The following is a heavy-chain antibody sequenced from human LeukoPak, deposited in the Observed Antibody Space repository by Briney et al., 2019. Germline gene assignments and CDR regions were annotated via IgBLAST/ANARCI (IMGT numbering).Heavy chain of an antibody. J-gene: IGHJ4*02. CDR3: ARRGYKKRHFDY. Sequence: PSETLSLTCTVSGGSISSSRYYWGWIRQPPGKGLEWIGSIYYSGSTYYNPSLKSRVTISVDTSKNQFSLKLSSVTAADTAVYYCARRGYKKRHFDYWGQGTLVIVSS. V-gene: IGHV4-39*01. D-gene: IGHD5-24*01. CDR1: GGSISSSRYY. CDR2: IYYSGST.